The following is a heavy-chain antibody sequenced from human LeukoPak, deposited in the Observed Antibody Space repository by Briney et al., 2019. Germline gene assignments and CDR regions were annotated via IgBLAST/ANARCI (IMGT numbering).Heavy chain of an antibody. D-gene: IGHD1-26*01. CDR1: GFTFSSYV. Sequence: PGGSLTLSCAASGFTFSSYVMSWVRQAPGKGLEWVSGISTSGINTYYADSVKGRVTISRDNSKNTLYLQMNSLRDEDTAVYYCARVGPYSGSYKYHFDYWGQGTLVTVS. V-gene: IGHV3-23*01. J-gene: IGHJ4*02. CDR3: ARVGPYSGSYKYHFDY. CDR2: ISTSGINT.